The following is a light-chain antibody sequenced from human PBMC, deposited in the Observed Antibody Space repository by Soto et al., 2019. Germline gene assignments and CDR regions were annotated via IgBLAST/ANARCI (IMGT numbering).Light chain of an antibody. CDR3: QQHNSYSQT. Sequence: DIQLTQSPPTLSASGGDRVTITCRARQSIRYYLAWYQQMPGKAPKLLIYGASSLLSGVPSRFSGSGSGTEFTLTISSLQPDDFATYFCQQHNSYSQTFGQGTKVEIK. J-gene: IGKJ1*01. CDR2: GAS. V-gene: IGKV1-5*01. CDR1: QSIRYY.